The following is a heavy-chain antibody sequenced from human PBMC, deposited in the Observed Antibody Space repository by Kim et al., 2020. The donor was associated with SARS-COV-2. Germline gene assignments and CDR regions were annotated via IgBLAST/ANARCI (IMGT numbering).Heavy chain of an antibody. Sequence: GGSLRLSCVGSGFTFSNFGMNWVRQAPGKGLEWVSAISDSGSSTFYADSVKGRFIISRDNSKNTLYLQMNSLRAEDTAVYYCAKRTGYHGSGYMDVWGQGTTVTVSS. V-gene: IGHV3-23*01. CDR3: AKRTGYHGSGYMDV. D-gene: IGHD3-10*01. J-gene: IGHJ6*02. CDR1: GFTFSNFG. CDR2: ISDSGSST.